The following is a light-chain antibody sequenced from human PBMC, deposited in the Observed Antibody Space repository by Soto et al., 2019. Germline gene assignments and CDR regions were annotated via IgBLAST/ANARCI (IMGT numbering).Light chain of an antibody. Sequence: DIQVTQSPSSLSASVGDRVTITCQASDDIINSLTWYQQKPGKAPKLLIHDASILQTGVPSRFSGGGSGTDFTFTITSLQPEDIATYYCQQYDILPITFGGGTKVAIK. CDR1: DDIINS. CDR2: DAS. J-gene: IGKJ4*01. CDR3: QQYDILPIT. V-gene: IGKV1-33*01.